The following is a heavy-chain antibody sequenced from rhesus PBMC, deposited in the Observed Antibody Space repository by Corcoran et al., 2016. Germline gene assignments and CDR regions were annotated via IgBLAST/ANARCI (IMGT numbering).Heavy chain of an antibody. CDR2: ISYPRTPI. CDR1: GYTFGDYG. D-gene: IGHD5-24*01. Sequence: EVQLVESGGGLVKPGASLRLSCVAYGYTFGDYGMHWVRKVRGKGREVGYFISYPRTPIYYADSVQGRVTSSRDNAKNALALQMNSLGAEDTAGYYCARVGIVGTVTDYWGQGVLVTVSS. J-gene: IGHJ4*01. V-gene: IGHV3-183*01. CDR3: ARVGIVGTVTDY.